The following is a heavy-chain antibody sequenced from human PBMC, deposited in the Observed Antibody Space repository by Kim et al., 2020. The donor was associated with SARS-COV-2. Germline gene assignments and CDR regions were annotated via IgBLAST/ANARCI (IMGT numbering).Heavy chain of an antibody. J-gene: IGHJ2*01. CDR3: ARLGATDMRYFDL. V-gene: IGHV1-69*01. D-gene: IGHD5-12*01. Sequence: SAQKFQGRVTITADESTSTAYMELSSLRSEDTAVYYCARLGATDMRYFDLWGRGTLVTVSS.